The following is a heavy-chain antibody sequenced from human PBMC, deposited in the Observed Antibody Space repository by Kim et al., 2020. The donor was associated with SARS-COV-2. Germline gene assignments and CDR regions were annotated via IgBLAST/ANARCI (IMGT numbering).Heavy chain of an antibody. V-gene: IGHV3-23*03. CDR3: AKDQGQSYFDY. Sequence: YYAAAVKGRFTISRDNSKNTLYLQMNSLRAEDTAVYYCAKDQGQSYFDYWGQGTLVTVSS. J-gene: IGHJ4*02. D-gene: IGHD4-4*01.